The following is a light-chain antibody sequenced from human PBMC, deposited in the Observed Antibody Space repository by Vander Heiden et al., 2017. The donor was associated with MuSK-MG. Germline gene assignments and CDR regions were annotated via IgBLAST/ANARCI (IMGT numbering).Light chain of an antibody. Sequence: EIVMTQSPATLSVSPGERATLSCRASQSVSSNLAWYQHKPGQAPRLLIYGASTRATGIPARFSGSESGTEFSLTISSLQSEDFAVYYCQQDNNWPFTFGPGTKVDIK. CDR3: QQDNNWPFT. CDR2: GAS. CDR1: QSVSSN. J-gene: IGKJ3*01. V-gene: IGKV3-15*01.